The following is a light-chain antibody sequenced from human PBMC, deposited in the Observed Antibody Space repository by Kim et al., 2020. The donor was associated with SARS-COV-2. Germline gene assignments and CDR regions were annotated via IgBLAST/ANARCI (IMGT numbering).Light chain of an antibody. CDR3: QQRNSWPPAVT. V-gene: IGKV3-11*01. Sequence: PGERATLSCRASQSVSSNLAWYQQKPGQAPRLLIYGASTRATGIPARFSGSGSGTDFTLTISSLEPEDFSTYYCQQRNSWPPAVTVGGGTKVDIK. CDR2: GAS. J-gene: IGKJ4*01. CDR1: QSVSSN.